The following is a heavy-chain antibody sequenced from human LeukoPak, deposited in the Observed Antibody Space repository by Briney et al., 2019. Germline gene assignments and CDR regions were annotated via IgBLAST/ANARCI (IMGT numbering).Heavy chain of an antibody. J-gene: IGHJ4*02. CDR2: INTDGSST. V-gene: IGHV3-74*01. D-gene: IGHD1-26*01. CDR3: AKDRGSGSYYDY. CDR1: GFTFSSYW. Sequence: PGGSLRLSCAASGFTFSSYWMHWVRQAPGKGLVWVSRINTDGSSTSYADSVKGRFTISRDNAKNTLYPQMNSLRAEDTAVYYCAKDRGSGSYYDYWGQGTLVTVSS.